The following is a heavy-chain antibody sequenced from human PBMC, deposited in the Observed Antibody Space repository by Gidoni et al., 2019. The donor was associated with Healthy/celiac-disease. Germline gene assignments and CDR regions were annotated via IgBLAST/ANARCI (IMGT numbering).Heavy chain of an antibody. J-gene: IGHJ3*02. D-gene: IGHD2-21*02. CDR2: IIPIFGTA. CDR3: AREYCGGDCYSLNDAFDI. V-gene: IGHV1-69*06. CDR1: GGTFSSYA. Sequence: QVQLVQSGAEVKKPGSSVKVSCKASGGTFSSYAISWVRQAPGQGLEWMGGIIPIFGTANYAQKFQGRVTITADKSTSTAYMELSSLRSEDTAVYYCAREYCGGDCYSLNDAFDIWGQGTMVTVSS.